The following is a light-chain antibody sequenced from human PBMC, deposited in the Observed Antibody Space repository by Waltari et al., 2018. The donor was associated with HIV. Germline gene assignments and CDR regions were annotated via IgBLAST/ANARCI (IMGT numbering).Light chain of an antibody. CDR1: SSNIGSNY. CDR3: AAWDDSLSGYVV. CDR2: RNN. V-gene: IGLV1-47*01. J-gene: IGLJ2*01. Sequence: QSVLTQPPSASGTPGQRVTISCSGSSSNIGSNYVYWYQQPPGTAPKLLIQRNNQRPSGVPDRFSGSKSCTSASLAISGLRSEDEADYYCAAWDDSLSGYVVFGGGTKLTVL.